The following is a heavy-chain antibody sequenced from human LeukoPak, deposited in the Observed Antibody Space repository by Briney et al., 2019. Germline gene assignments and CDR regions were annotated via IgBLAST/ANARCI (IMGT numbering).Heavy chain of an antibody. V-gene: IGHV3-33*06. CDR1: GFRFSSYG. J-gene: IGHJ4*02. D-gene: IGHD3-10*01. Sequence: GGSLRLSCAASGFRFSSYGMHWVRQAPGKGLEWVAVIWYDGSNKYYADSVKGRFTVSRDNSRDTLYLQMNSLRAEDTAVYYCAKDRGLSYKDYWGQGTLVTVSS. CDR3: AKDRGLSYKDY. CDR2: IWYDGSNK.